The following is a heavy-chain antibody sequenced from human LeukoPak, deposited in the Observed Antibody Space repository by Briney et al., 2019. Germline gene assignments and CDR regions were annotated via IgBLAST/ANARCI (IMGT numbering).Heavy chain of an antibody. D-gene: IGHD3-3*01. CDR2: IDSDGIST. Sequence: PGGSPRLSCAASEFTFSSYWMHWVRQAPGKGLVWVSRIDSDGISTSYADSVKGRFTISRDNAKNTLYLQMNTLRAEDTAVYYCARGFTIFGVVNDAFDIWGQGTMVTVSS. CDR3: ARGFTIFGVVNDAFDI. J-gene: IGHJ3*02. V-gene: IGHV3-74*01. CDR1: EFTFSSYW.